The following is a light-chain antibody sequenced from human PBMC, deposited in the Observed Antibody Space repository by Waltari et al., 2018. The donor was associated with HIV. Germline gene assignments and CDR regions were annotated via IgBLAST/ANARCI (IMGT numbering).Light chain of an antibody. CDR1: SSNIGSIS. J-gene: IGLJ2*01. Sequence: QSVLTQPPSASGTPGQRVTISCSGSSSNIGSISVNWYQQLPGTAPKLLIYNNNGRPSGGPGRVSGSGSGTSAALAISGLQSEDEADYYCAAWDDSLSGRVFGGGTKLTVL. CDR3: AAWDDSLSGRV. CDR2: NNN. V-gene: IGLV1-44*01.